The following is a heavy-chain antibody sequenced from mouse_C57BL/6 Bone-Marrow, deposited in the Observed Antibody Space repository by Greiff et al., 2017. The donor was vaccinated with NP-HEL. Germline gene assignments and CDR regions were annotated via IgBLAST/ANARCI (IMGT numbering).Heavy chain of an antibody. CDR3: ARSPHYYGSSYDY. J-gene: IGHJ2*01. Sequence: QVQLQQSGAELVKPGASVKISCKASGYAFSSYWMNWVKQRPGKGLEWIGQIYPGDGDTNYNGKFKGKATLTADKSSSTAYMQLSSLTSEDSAVYFCARSPHYYGSSYDYWGQGTTLTVSS. D-gene: IGHD1-1*01. V-gene: IGHV1-80*01. CDR2: IYPGDGDT. CDR1: GYAFSSYW.